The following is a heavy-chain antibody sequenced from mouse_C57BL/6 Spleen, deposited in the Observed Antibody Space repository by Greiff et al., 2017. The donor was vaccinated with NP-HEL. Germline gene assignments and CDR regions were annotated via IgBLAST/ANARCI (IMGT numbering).Heavy chain of an antibody. Sequence: VKLMESGAELVRPGASVKLSCKASGYTFTDYYINWVKQRPGQGLEWIARIYPGSGNTYYNEKFKGKATLTAEKSSSTAYMQLSSLTSEDSAVYFCASEGYDAYYFDYWGQGTTLTVSS. CDR1: GYTFTDYY. CDR2: IYPGSGNT. D-gene: IGHD2-2*01. CDR3: ASEGYDAYYFDY. V-gene: IGHV1-76*01. J-gene: IGHJ2*01.